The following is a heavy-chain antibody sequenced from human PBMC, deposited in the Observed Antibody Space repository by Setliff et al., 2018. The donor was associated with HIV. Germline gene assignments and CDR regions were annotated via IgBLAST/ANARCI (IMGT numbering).Heavy chain of an antibody. D-gene: IGHD6-19*01. CDR3: AREAGTYPESGWFDP. Sequence: SETLSLTCTVSGGSIGGYHWSWVRQPPGRGLEWIGYVSYSGSTSYNPSLDSRDTMSVDTSKNQFSLKLSSVTAADTAVYYCAREAGTYPESGWFDPWGQGTLVTVSS. CDR1: GGSIGGYH. CDR2: VSYSGST. J-gene: IGHJ5*02. V-gene: IGHV4-59*01.